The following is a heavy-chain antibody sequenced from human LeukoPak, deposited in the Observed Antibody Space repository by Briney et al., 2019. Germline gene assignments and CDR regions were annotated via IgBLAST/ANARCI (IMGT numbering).Heavy chain of an antibody. V-gene: IGHV1-18*01. CDR3: ASQDFYDSSGYYQPNFDY. Sequence: ASVKVSCKASGYTFTSYGISWVRQAPGQGLEWMGWISAYNGNTNYAQKLQGRVTMTRDTSTSTVYMELSSLRSEDTAVYYCASQDFYDSSGYYQPNFDYWGQGTLVTVSP. D-gene: IGHD3-22*01. CDR1: GYTFTSYG. J-gene: IGHJ4*02. CDR2: ISAYNGNT.